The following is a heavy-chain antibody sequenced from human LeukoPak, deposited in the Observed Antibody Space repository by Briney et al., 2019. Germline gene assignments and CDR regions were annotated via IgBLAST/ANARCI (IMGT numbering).Heavy chain of an antibody. D-gene: IGHD1-26*01. CDR3: ARDPDQIKGANFHY. CDR1: GFTFSSYG. J-gene: IGHJ4*02. Sequence: GGSLRLSCAASGFTFSSYGMHWVRQAPGKGLEWVAFIRYDGSNKYYADSVKGRFTISRDNSKNTLYLQMNSLRAEDTAVYYCARDPDQIKGANFHYWGQGTLVTVSS. CDR2: IRYDGSNK. V-gene: IGHV3-30*02.